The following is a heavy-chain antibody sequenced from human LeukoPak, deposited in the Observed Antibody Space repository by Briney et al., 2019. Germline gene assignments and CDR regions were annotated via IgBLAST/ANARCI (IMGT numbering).Heavy chain of an antibody. CDR2: NTDDGTQK. J-gene: IGHJ4*01. V-gene: IGHV3-7*01. CDR3: ARNATRGFDT. Sequence: GGSLRLSCAPSGFSFSRDWMTWVRQTPEKGDEWVASNTDDGTQKDYVASVKARFTASRANARNSSYLQIERLRAEETALYYSARNATRGFDTWGKGTPVTVSS. CDR1: GFSFSRDW. D-gene: IGHD5-24*01.